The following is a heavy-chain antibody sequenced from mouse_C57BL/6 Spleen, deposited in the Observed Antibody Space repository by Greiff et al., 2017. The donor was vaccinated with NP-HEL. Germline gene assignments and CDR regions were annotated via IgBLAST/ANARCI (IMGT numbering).Heavy chain of an antibody. CDR3: ARQYGSSPYAMDY. J-gene: IGHJ4*01. D-gene: IGHD1-1*01. CDR2: ISNLAYSI. Sequence: EVKLQESGGGLVQPGGSLKLSCAASGFTFSDYGMAWVRQAPRKGPEWVAFISNLAYSIYYADTVTGRFTISRENAKNTLYLEMSSLRSEDTAMYYCARQYGSSPYAMDYWGQGTSVTVSS. CDR1: GFTFSDYG. V-gene: IGHV5-15*01.